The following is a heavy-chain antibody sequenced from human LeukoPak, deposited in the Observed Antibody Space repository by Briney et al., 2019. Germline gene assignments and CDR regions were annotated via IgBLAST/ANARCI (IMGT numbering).Heavy chain of an antibody. V-gene: IGHV4-34*01. Sequence: SETLSLTCAVYGGSFSGYYWSWIRQPPGKGLEWIGEINHSGSTNYNPSLKSRVTISVDTSKNQFSLKLSSVTAADTAVYYCARLPGSSTSPFPWGQGTLGTVSS. CDR3: ARLPGSSTSPFP. J-gene: IGHJ5*02. CDR2: INHSGST. D-gene: IGHD2-2*01. CDR1: GGSFSGYY.